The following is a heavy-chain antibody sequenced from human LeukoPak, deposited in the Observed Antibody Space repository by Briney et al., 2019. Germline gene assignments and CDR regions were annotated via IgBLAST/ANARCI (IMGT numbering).Heavy chain of an antibody. CDR2: ISWNSGSI. J-gene: IGHJ4*02. V-gene: IGHV3-9*01. CDR3: AKSSGGYCSSTSCYVGGSFDY. Sequence: PGWSLRLSCAASGFTFDDYAMHWVRQAPGKGLEWVSGISWNSGSIGYADSVKGRFTISRDNAKNSLYLQMNSLRAEDTALYYCAKSSGGYCSSTSCYVGGSFDYWGQGTLVTVSS. CDR1: GFTFDDYA. D-gene: IGHD2-2*01.